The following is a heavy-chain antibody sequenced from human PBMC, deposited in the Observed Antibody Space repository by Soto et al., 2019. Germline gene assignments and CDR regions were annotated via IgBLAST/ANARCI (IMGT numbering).Heavy chain of an antibody. CDR1: GGTFSSYT. J-gene: IGHJ6*02. CDR2: IIPILGIA. Sequence: GASVKVSCKASGGTFSSYTISWVRQAPGQGLEWMGRIIPILGIANYAQKFQGRVTITADKSTSTAYMELSSLRSEDTAVYYCARGDYDILTGYPEAHYYYYGLDVWGQGTTVTVSS. CDR3: ARGDYDILTGYPEAHYYYYGLDV. D-gene: IGHD3-9*01. V-gene: IGHV1-69*02.